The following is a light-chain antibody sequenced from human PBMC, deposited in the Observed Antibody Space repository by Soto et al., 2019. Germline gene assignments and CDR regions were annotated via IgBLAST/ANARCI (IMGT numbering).Light chain of an antibody. CDR3: SSYTAGPTL. V-gene: IGLV2-14*01. Sequence: QSALTQPASVSGSPGQSITISCTGTSGDVGGYYYVSWYQQLPGKAPKLMISEVSNRPSGVSNRFSGSKSGNTASLTISGLQAEEQADYYCSSYTAGPTLFGIGTKATV. J-gene: IGLJ1*01. CDR2: EVS. CDR1: SGDVGGYYY.